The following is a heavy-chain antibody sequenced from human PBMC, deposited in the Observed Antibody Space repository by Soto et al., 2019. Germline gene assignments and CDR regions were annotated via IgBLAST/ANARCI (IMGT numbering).Heavy chain of an antibody. D-gene: IGHD2-15*01. Sequence: QVQLVESGGGVVQPGRSLRLSCAASGFSFSYYAMHWVRQAPGKGLEWVAVIAYDASKKYYADSVKGRFTISRDNSKNTLYLQMNSLRDEDTAVYYCASPYCSGGSCYLTEYFQHWCQGTLVTVSS. V-gene: IGHV3-30*03. CDR2: IAYDASKK. CDR1: GFSFSYYA. J-gene: IGHJ1*01. CDR3: ASPYCSGGSCYLTEYFQH.